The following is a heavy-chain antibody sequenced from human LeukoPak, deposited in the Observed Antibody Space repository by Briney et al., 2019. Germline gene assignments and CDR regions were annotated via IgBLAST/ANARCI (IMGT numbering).Heavy chain of an antibody. D-gene: IGHD3-10*01. CDR1: GFSFSTYT. CDR3: ARKGGSLVRGVIMDAFDM. CDR2: IQHDGSRT. V-gene: IGHV3-30*07. J-gene: IGHJ3*02. Sequence: GGSLRLSCAASGFSFSTYTMNWVRQAPGKGLERVAGIQHDGSRTYYADSVKGRFTISRDNAENLQYLQMNSLRAEDTAVYYCARKGGSLVRGVIMDAFDMWGQGTMVTVSS.